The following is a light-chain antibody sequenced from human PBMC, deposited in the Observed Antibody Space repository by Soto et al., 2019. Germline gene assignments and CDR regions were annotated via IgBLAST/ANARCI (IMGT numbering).Light chain of an antibody. V-gene: IGLV2-14*01. CDR1: SSDVGGYNY. Sequence: QCVLTQPASVFGSPGQSITISCTGTSSDVGGYNYVSWYQQHPGKAPKLMIYDVSNRPSGVSNRFSGSKSGNTASLTISGLQAEDEADYYCSSYTSSSTPVVFGGGTKVTVL. J-gene: IGLJ2*01. CDR2: DVS. CDR3: SSYTSSSTPVV.